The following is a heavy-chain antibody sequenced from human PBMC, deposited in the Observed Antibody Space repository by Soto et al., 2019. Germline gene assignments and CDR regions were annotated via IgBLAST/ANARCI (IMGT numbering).Heavy chain of an antibody. CDR1: GFTFSSYS. CDR2: ISSSSSYI. CDR3: ARDPRHTQSFDFGGYYYGMDV. Sequence: GGSLRLSCAASGFTFSSYSMNWVRQAPGKGLEWVSSISSSSSYIYYADSVKGRFTISRDNAKNSLYLQMNSLRAEDTAVYYCARDPRHTQSFDFGGYYYGMDVWGQGTTVTVSS. J-gene: IGHJ6*02. V-gene: IGHV3-21*01. D-gene: IGHD3-3*01.